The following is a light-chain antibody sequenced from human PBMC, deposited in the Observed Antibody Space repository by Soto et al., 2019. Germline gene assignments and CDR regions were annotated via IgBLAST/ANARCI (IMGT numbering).Light chain of an antibody. CDR2: AAS. CDR3: QPSYSTPQT. Sequence: DIQMTQSPSSLSASVGDRVTITCRASQSISSYLNWYQQKPGKAPKLLIYAASSLQSGVPSRFSGSGSGTDLTLTISSLQPEDFATYYCQPSYSTPQTFGQGTKVEIK. CDR1: QSISSY. V-gene: IGKV1-39*01. J-gene: IGKJ1*01.